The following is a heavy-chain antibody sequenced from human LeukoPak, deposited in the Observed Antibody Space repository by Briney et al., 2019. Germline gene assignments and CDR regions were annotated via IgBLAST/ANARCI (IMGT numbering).Heavy chain of an antibody. V-gene: IGHV4-30-4*01. CDR1: GGSISSGDRY. D-gene: IGHD5-18*01. Sequence: PSETLSLTCTVSGGSISSGDRYWSWVRQSPGKCLEWLGYIYSTGNTYYNPSLKSRVIISVDTSKNQFSLELNSVTAADTAVYYCARDSYSYGYGGFDYWGQGILVTVSS. J-gene: IGHJ4*02. CDR2: IYSTGNT. CDR3: ARDSYSYGYGGFDY.